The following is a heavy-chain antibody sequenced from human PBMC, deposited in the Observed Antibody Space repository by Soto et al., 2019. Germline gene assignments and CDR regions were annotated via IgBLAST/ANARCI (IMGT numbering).Heavy chain of an antibody. Sequence: QLAQSGGEMKQPGASVKVSCKASGYTFTSYGIRWVRQAPGQGLEWVGWISAHNGDTRYAQNLQGRITMTTDTFTNTAYMELTSLTSDDTAVYYCARDWSRYYDSSGLMWFYWGQGTLVTVSS. D-gene: IGHD3-22*01. CDR1: GYTFTSYG. J-gene: IGHJ4*02. CDR2: ISAHNGDT. V-gene: IGHV1-18*01. CDR3: ARDWSRYYDSSGLMWFY.